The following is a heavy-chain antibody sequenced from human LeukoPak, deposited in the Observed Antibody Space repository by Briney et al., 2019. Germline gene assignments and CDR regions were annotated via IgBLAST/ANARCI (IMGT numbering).Heavy chain of an antibody. J-gene: IGHJ4*02. V-gene: IGHV3-48*04. CDR2: ISSSSSTI. CDR3: ARARDGAWGSSPTSDY. Sequence: HSGGSLRLSCVASGFTFSSCSMNWVRQAPGKGLEWVSYISSSSSTIYYADSVKGRFTISRDNAKNSLYLQMNSLRAEDTAVYYCARARDGAWGSSPTSDYWGQGTLVTVSS. CDR1: GFTFSSCS. D-gene: IGHD6-13*01.